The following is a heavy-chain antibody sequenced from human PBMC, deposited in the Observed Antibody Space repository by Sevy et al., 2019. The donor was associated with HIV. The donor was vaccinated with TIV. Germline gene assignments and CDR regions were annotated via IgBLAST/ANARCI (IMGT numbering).Heavy chain of an antibody. CDR2: IYYSGST. CDR3: ARIGGGRSPGGVFLDY. CDR1: GGSISSYY. D-gene: IGHD3-16*01. J-gene: IGHJ4*02. Sequence: SETLSLTCTVSGGSISSYYWSWIRQPPGKGLEWIGYIYYSGSTNYNPSLKSRVIISVDTSKNKFSLKLSSVTAADTAVYYCARIGGGRSPGGVFLDYWGQGTLVTVSS. V-gene: IGHV4-59*08.